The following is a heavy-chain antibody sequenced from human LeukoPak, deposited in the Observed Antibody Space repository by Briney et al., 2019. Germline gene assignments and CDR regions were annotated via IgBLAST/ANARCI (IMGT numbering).Heavy chain of an antibody. Sequence: ASVKVSCKASGYTFTGYYIHWVRQAPGQGLEWMGIINPSGGNTSYAQKFQGRVTMTRDTSTSTVYMELSSLRSEDTAVYYCAREEHYGGTYDYWGQGTLVTVSS. J-gene: IGHJ4*02. D-gene: IGHD4-23*01. V-gene: IGHV1-46*01. CDR1: GYTFTGYY. CDR3: AREEHYGGTYDY. CDR2: INPSGGNT.